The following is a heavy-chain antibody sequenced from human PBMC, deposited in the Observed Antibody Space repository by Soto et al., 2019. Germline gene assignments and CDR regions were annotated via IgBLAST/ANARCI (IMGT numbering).Heavy chain of an antibody. D-gene: IGHD5-18*01. CDR2: IFYSGST. J-gene: IGHJ5*02. CDR1: VGSISSYY. Sequence: PSETLSLTCTVSVGSISSYYWSWIRQPPGRGLEWIGHIFYSGSTNYNPALKSRVTISVDTSKSQFSLKLSSVTAADTAVYYCAKDSGYNYGYFRWFDPWGQGTLVTVSS. CDR3: AKDSGYNYGYFRWFDP. V-gene: IGHV4-59*01.